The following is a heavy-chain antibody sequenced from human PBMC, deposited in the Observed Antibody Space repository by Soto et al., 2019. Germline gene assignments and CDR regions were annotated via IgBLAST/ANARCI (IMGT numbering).Heavy chain of an antibody. D-gene: IGHD1-1*01. V-gene: IGHV3-30*18. CDR1: GFTFSTYG. CDR3: AKSVYNWNDGFFDY. CDR2: ISYDGNNK. Sequence: GGSLRLSCAASGFTFSTYGMHWVRQAPGKGLEWVAVISYDGNNKYYADTVKGRFTISRDDSKNTLYLQMSSLRAEDTAVYFCAKSVYNWNDGFFDYWGQGTLVTVSS. J-gene: IGHJ4*02.